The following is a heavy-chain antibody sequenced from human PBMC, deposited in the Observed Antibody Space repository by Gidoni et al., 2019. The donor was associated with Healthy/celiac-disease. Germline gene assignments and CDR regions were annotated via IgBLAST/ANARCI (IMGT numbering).Heavy chain of an antibody. CDR1: GSTFSSNA. D-gene: IGHD4-17*01. V-gene: IGHV3-30-3*01. CDR2: ISYDGSNK. CDR3: ARDGNYGGNLYFDY. Sequence: QVQLVESGGGVVKPVRSLRLSCAASGSTFSSNAMHWVRQAPGKGQEWVAVISYDGSNKYSADSVKGRFTISRDNSKNTLYLQMNSLRAEDTAVYYCARDGNYGGNLYFDYWGQGTLVTVSS. J-gene: IGHJ4*02.